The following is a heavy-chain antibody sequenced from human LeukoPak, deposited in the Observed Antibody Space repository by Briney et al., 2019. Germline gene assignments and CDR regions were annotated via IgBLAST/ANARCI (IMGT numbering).Heavy chain of an antibody. D-gene: IGHD6-25*01. CDR2: IIPILGIA. V-gene: IGHV1-69*04. Sequence: GASVKVSCKASGGTFSSYAISWVRQAPGQGLEWMGRIIPILGIANYAQKFQGRVTITADKSTSTAYMELSSLRSEDTAVYYCSRESIAAWEKDFDYWGQGTLVTVSS. CDR3: SRESIAAWEKDFDY. CDR1: GGTFSSYA. J-gene: IGHJ4*02.